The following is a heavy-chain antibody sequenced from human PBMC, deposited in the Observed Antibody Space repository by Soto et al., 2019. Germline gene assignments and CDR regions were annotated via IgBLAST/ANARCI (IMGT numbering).Heavy chain of an antibody. CDR3: ARDLRGVIITYTYYYYYGMDV. J-gene: IGHJ6*02. D-gene: IGHD3-10*01. CDR2: MNPNSGNT. CDR1: VYTFTSSD. V-gene: IGHV1-8*01. Sequence: GDSVQVSCMASVYTFTSSDITWVRQATGQGLQWMVWMNPNSGNTGYAQKFQGRVTMTRNTSISTAYMELSSLRSEDTAVYYCARDLRGVIITYTYYYYYGMDVWGQGTTVTFSS.